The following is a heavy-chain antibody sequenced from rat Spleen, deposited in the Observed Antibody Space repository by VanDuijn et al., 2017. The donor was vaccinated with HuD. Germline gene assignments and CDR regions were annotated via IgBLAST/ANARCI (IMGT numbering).Heavy chain of an antibody. J-gene: IGHJ2*01. Sequence: EVQLVESDGGLVQPGRSLKLSCAASGFTFSNYGMHWIRQAPTKGLEWVASISPSGGSTYYRDSVKGRFTISRDNAKSTLYLQMDSLRSEDTATYYCARSVPYYYSSYDYYFDYWGQGVMVTVSS. V-gene: IGHV5-19*01. D-gene: IGHD1-2*01. CDR1: GFTFSNYG. CDR3: ARSVPYYYSSYDYYFDY. CDR2: ISPSGGST.